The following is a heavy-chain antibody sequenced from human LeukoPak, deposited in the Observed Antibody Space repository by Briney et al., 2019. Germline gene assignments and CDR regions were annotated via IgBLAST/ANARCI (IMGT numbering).Heavy chain of an antibody. J-gene: IGHJ4*02. V-gene: IGHV3-23*01. CDR2: ISGSGGST. CDR1: GFTFSSYA. D-gene: IGHD6-19*01. Sequence: GGSLRLSCGASGFTFSSYAMSWVRQAPGKGLEWVSAISGSGGSTYYADSVKGRFTISRDNSKNTLYLQMNSLRAEDTAVYYCAKGGGGWYVYYWGQGTLVTVSS. CDR3: AKGGGGWYVYY.